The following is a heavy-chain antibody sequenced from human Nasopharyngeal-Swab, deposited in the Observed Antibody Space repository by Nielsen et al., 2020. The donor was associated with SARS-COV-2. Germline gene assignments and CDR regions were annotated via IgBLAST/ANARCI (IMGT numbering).Heavy chain of an antibody. J-gene: IGHJ3*02. CDR1: GFTFSSYS. D-gene: IGHD3-3*01. CDR2: ITSGSSYI. CDR3: ARGYDFRSGSNAFDI. V-gene: IGHV3-21*01. Sequence: SCAASGFTFSSYSMNWVRQAPGKGLEWVSSITSGSSYIYYADSVKGRFTISRDNAKNSLFLQMNSLRAEDTAVYYCARGYDFRSGSNAFDIWGQGTMVTVSS.